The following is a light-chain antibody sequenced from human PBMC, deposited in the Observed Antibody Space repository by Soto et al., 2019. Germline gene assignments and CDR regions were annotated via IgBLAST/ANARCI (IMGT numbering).Light chain of an antibody. Sequence: VMTQSPATLSVSPGERATXXXXXSQSVSSSYLAWYQQKPGQAPRLLIYGASSRATGIPDRFSGSGSGTDFSLSISRLEPEDFAVYYCQQDGSSPITFGQGTRLEIK. CDR1: QSVSSSY. V-gene: IGKV3-20*01. J-gene: IGKJ5*01. CDR3: QQDGSSPIT. CDR2: GAS.